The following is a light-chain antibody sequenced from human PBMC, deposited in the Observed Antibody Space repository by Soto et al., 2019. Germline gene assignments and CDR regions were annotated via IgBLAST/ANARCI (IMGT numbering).Light chain of an antibody. V-gene: IGLV2-14*03. CDR2: DVT. CDR3: SSYTTSNTVI. Sequence: QSALTQPASVSGSPGQSIAIPCSGTSSDVGAYNFVSWYQQHPGKAPKLMIYDVTNRPSGVFNRFSGSKSGNTASLIISGLQAEDEADYYCSSYTTSNTVIFGGGLKVTVL. CDR1: SSDVGAYNF. J-gene: IGLJ2*01.